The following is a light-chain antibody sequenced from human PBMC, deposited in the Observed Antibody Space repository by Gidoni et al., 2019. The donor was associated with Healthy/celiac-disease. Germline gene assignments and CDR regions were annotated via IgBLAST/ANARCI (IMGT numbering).Light chain of an antibody. V-gene: IGKV3-20*01. CDR3: QQLYS. CDR2: GAS. CDR1: QSVSSSY. Sequence: DIVLTQSPGTLSLSPGERATLSCSASQSVSSSYLAWYQQKPGQAPRLLIYGASSRATGIPDRFSGSGSGTDFTLTISRLEPEDFAVYYCQQLYSFGQGTKLEIK. J-gene: IGKJ2*03.